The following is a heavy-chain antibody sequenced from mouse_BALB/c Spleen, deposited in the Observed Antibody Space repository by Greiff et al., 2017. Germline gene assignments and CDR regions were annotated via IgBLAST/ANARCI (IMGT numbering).Heavy chain of an antibody. V-gene: IGHV14-1*02. Sequence: VQLQQSGAELVRPGALVKLSCKASGFNIKDYYMHWVKQRPEQGLEWIGWIDPENGNTIYDPKFQGKASMTADTSSNTAYLQLSSLTSEDTAVYYCARGLLRAMDYWGQGTSVTVSS. CDR1: GFNIKDYY. CDR2: IDPENGNT. CDR3: ARGLLRAMDY. D-gene: IGHD2-3*01. J-gene: IGHJ4*01.